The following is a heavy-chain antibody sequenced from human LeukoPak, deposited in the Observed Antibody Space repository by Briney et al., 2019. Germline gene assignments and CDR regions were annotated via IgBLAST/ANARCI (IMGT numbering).Heavy chain of an antibody. Sequence: PGGSLRLSCAASGFTFSSYAMSWVRQAPGKGLEWVSAISGSGGSTYYADSVKGRFTISRDNSKNTLYLQLNNLRAEDTAVYYCSKPREQQLLRIAFDVWSQGTMVTVSS. J-gene: IGHJ3*01. D-gene: IGHD5/OR15-5a*01. CDR2: ISGSGGST. CDR3: SKPREQQLLRIAFDV. V-gene: IGHV3-23*01. CDR1: GFTFSSYA.